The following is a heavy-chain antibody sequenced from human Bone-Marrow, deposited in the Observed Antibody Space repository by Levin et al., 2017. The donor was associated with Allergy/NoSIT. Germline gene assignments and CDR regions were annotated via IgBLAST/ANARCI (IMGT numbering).Heavy chain of an antibody. V-gene: IGHV1-8*01. J-gene: IGHJ5*02. CDR3: ARVDCYSGSCCGPDWFDP. Sequence: GESLKISCKTSGYTFTRYNVYWVRQATGQGLEWMGYINPNSGNTDYAQNFQGRVTMTRNSSITTAYMELSRLTAEDTAMYYCARVDCYSGSCCGPDWFDPWGQGTQVTVSS. CDR1: GYTFTRYN. D-gene: IGHD2-15*01. CDR2: INPNSGNT.